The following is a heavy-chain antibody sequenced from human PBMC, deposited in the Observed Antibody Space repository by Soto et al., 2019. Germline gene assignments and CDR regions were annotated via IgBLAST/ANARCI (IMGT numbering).Heavy chain of an antibody. J-gene: IGHJ4*02. CDR3: ARGNVVAIDY. V-gene: IGHV4-30-2*01. CDR1: GGSISSGGYS. D-gene: IGHD2-21*01. Sequence: XLQLQESXXXXXKPSQTLSLTCAVSGGSISSGGYSWSWIRQPPGKGLEWIGYIYHSGSTYYNPSLKSRVTISVDRSKNQFSLKLSSVTAADTAVYYCARGNVVAIDYWGQGTLVTVSS. CDR2: IYHSGST.